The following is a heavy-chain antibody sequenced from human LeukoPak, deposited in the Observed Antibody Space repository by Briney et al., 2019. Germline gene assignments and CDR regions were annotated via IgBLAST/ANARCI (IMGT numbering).Heavy chain of an antibody. CDR3: ARGETWSWHLTL. CDR1: GASISGPF. J-gene: IGHJ2*01. CDR2: AHYSRPP. D-gene: IGHD1-26*01. Sequence: SETLSLTCSVSGASISGPFWVWIRQFPDKRLEWICSAHYSRPPIYKPHLKSRVTMSLDMSTNQISLELTSVAAFDTGIYYCARGETWSWHLTLWGRGTLVTVSS. V-gene: IGHV4-59*11.